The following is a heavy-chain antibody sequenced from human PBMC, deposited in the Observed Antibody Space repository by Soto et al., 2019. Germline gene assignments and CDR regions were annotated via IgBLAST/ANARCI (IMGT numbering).Heavy chain of an antibody. J-gene: IGHJ5*02. Sequence: QVQLRQWGAGLLEPSDTLSLTCAVYGGSFNEYYWNWIRQSPGKGLECIGEISHTGSSDYNPSLRSRATISVDPSRNQFSLKLTSVTAADTAVYYCARRGKSSGWAPASWGQGTLVTVAS. CDR1: GGSFNEYY. CDR2: ISHTGSS. D-gene: IGHD6-19*01. V-gene: IGHV4-34*01. CDR3: ARRGKSSGWAPAS.